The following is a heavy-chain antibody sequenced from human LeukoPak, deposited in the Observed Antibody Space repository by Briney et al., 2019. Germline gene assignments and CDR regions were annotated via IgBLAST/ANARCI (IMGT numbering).Heavy chain of an antibody. CDR1: GFTFSSYA. V-gene: IGHV3-30*04. D-gene: IGHD3-16*02. CDR3: ARELYHDYVWGSYPIDY. CDR2: ISYDGSNK. J-gene: IGHJ4*02. Sequence: GGSLRLSCAASGFTFSSYAMHWVRQAPGKGLEWVAVISYDGSNKYYADSVKGRFTISRDNSKNTLYLQMNSLRAEDTAVYYCARELYHDYVWGSYPIDYWGQGTLVTVSS.